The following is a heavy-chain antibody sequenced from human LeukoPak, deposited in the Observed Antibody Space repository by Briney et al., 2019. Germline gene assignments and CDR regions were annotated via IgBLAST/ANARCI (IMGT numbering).Heavy chain of an antibody. V-gene: IGHV3-23*01. CDR2: ISDGGGST. Sequence: GGSLRLSCAASEFTFSDYSMNWVRQAPGKGLVWVSRISDGGGSTYYADSVKGRFTISRDNSKNTVYLQMNSLRAEDTAVYYCAKDSDDCSGGSCPPYYFDYGGQGTLVTVFS. D-gene: IGHD2-15*01. J-gene: IGHJ4*02. CDR1: EFTFSDYS. CDR3: AKDSDDCSGGSCPPYYFDY.